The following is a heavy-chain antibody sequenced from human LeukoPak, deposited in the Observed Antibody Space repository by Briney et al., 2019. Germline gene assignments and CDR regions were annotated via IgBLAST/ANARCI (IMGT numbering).Heavy chain of an antibody. Sequence: KPSETLSLTCTVSGGSISSSSYYWGWIRQPPGKGLEWIGSIYYSGSTYYNPSLKSRVTISVDTSKNQFSLKLSSVTAADTAVYYCARGRRQSGDYWGQGTLVTVSS. D-gene: IGHD3-10*01. V-gene: IGHV4-39*01. J-gene: IGHJ4*02. CDR2: IYYSGST. CDR1: GGSISSSSYY. CDR3: ARGRRQSGDY.